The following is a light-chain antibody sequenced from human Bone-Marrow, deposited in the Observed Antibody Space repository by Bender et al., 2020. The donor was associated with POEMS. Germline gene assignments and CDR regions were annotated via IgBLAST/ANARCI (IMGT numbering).Light chain of an antibody. Sequence: QSVLTQPPSVSGAPGQRVTISCTGSSSNIGAGYDVHWYQQLPGEAPKLLIYYDDLLTPGVSDRFSASKSGTSASLAISELQSEDGALYYCSAWDDSLSGWVFGGGTKLTVL. CDR1: SSNIGAGYD. CDR3: SAWDDSLSGWV. V-gene: IGLV1-36*01. J-gene: IGLJ3*02. CDR2: YDD.